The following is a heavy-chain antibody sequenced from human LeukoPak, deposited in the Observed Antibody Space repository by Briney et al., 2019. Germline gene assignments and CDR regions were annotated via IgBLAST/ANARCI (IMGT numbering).Heavy chain of an antibody. CDR3: AKDRGLLWFGELPYDAFDI. D-gene: IGHD3-10*01. Sequence: GGSLRLSCAASGITFSSYAMSWVRQAPGKGLEWVSAISGSGGSTYYADSVKGRFTISRDNSKNTLYLQMNSLRAEDTAVYYCAKDRGLLWFGELPYDAFDIWGQGTMVTVSS. CDR1: GITFSSYA. J-gene: IGHJ3*02. CDR2: ISGSGGST. V-gene: IGHV3-23*01.